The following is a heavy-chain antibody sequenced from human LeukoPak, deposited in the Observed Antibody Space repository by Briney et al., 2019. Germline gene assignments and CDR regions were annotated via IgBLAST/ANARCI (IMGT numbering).Heavy chain of an antibody. J-gene: IGHJ4*02. CDR3: ARDGGWGYYDL. D-gene: IGHD3-16*01. CDR2: IDKHGSGK. V-gene: IGHV3-7*01. CDR1: GVTFSSSW. Sequence: GGSLRLSCVASGVTFSSSWVTWVRQATGKGLEWVANIDKHGSGKYYIDSVKGRFAISRDYASNSVFLQMSSLRAEDTSVYYCARDGGWGYYDLWGQGTPVTVSS.